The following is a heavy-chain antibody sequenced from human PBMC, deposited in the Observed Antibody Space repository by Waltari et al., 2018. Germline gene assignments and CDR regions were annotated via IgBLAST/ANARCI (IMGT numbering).Heavy chain of an antibody. V-gene: IGHV3-7*01. D-gene: IGHD4-17*01. CDR1: GFTFSSYW. Sequence: EVQLVESGGGLVQPGGSLRLSCAASGFTFSSYWMSWVRQAPGQGLAWVANIKQDGSEKDYVDSVKGRFTISIDNAKNSLYLQMNSLRAEDTAVYYCARVLTTVTTHVPEYYYYGMDVWGQGTTVTVSS. J-gene: IGHJ6*02. CDR2: IKQDGSEK. CDR3: ARVLTTVTTHVPEYYYYGMDV.